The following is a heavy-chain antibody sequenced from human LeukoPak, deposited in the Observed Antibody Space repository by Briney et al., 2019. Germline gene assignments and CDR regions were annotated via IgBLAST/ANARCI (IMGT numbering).Heavy chain of an antibody. CDR2: INPSSGSP. J-gene: IGHJ6*03. V-gene: IGHV1-46*01. CDR3: ARSLIGYYYYYMDV. CDR1: GDTFLTYY. Sequence: ASVKVSCKASGDTFLTYYMHWVRQAPGQGLEWMGKINPSSGSPTYAQKFQGRVTMTSDTSTSTVYMELSSLRSEDTAVYYCARSLIGYYYYYMDVWGKGTTVTVSS. D-gene: IGHD3-22*01.